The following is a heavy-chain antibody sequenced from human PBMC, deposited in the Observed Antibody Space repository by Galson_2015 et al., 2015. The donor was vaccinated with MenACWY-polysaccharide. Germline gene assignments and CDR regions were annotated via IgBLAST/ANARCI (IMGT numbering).Heavy chain of an antibody. J-gene: IGHJ5*02. Sequence: SLRLSCAASGFTFGHYAMSWVRQAPGKGLKWVSTISAGTMTYYADSVKGRFATSRDNSKNTLYLQMNSLGAEDTAVHYCELERFQLLYPYNGLDVWGQGTLVAVSS. CDR2: ISAGTMT. CDR1: GFTFGHYA. D-gene: IGHD2-2*02. CDR3: ELERFQLLYPYNGLDV. V-gene: IGHV3-23*01.